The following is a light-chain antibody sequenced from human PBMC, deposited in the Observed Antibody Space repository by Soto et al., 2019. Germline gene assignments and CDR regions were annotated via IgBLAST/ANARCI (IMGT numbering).Light chain of an antibody. CDR3: QQYNNWPPVT. Sequence: EIVMTQSPATLSVSPGERATLSCRASQSVSSNLAWYQQKPGQAPRLLIYGASTRATGSPARFSGSGSGTAVSLTISSLLSEDFAVYYCQQYNNWPPVTLGQGTKVEIK. V-gene: IGKV3-15*01. CDR2: GAS. J-gene: IGKJ1*01. CDR1: QSVSSN.